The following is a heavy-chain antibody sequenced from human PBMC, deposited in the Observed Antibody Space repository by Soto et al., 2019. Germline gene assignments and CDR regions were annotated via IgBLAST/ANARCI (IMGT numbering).Heavy chain of an antibody. Sequence: PGGSLRLSCAASEGRCQTYGVGLVRQAPGKGLEWVALISYDEIDKYFADAVKGRFTISRDNSKNTLYLQMDSLRAEDTAVYYCAGRSGSSDYWGRGTLVTVSS. D-gene: IGHD3-10*01. J-gene: IGHJ4*02. CDR3: AGRSGSSDY. CDR2: ISYDEIDK. V-gene: IGHV3-30*03. CDR1: EGRCQTYG.